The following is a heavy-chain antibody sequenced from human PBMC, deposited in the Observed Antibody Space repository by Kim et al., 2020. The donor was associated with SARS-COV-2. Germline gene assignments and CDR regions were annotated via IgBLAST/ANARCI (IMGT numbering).Heavy chain of an antibody. D-gene: IGHD3-9*01. Sequence: GGSLRLSCAASGFTVSSYWMSWVRQAPGKGLEWVANIKQDGSTKYDVYSVKGRFTISRDNDKNSLYLQMNSLRAEDTAVYYCARVLRYSTNWFDPWGQGTRVPVSS. CDR2: IKQDGSTK. J-gene: IGHJ5*02. CDR1: GFTVSSYW. CDR3: ARVLRYSTNWFDP. V-gene: IGHV3-7*01.